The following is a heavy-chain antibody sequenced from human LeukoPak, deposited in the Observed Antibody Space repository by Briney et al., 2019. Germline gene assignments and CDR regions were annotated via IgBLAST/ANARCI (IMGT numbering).Heavy chain of an antibody. D-gene: IGHD4-17*01. J-gene: IGHJ4*02. V-gene: IGHV1-24*01. CDR1: GYTLTELS. CDR2: FDPEDGET. CDR3: AAVTTHSQDFDY. Sequence: ASVKVSCKVSGYTLTELSMNWVRQAPGKGLEWMGGFDPEDGETIYAQKFQGRVTMTEDTSTDTAYMELSSLRSEDTAVYYCAAVTTHSQDFDYWGQGTLVTVSS.